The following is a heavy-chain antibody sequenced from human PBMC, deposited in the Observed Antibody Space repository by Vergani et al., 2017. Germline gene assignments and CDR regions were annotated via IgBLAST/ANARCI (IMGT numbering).Heavy chain of an antibody. CDR2: INPSGGNT. V-gene: IGHV1-46*03. J-gene: IGHJ4*02. CDR3: ARGDYGIVTGYRY. CDR1: GYTFSNYY. D-gene: IGHD3-9*01. Sequence: QVQVVQSGAEVKKSGASVKVSCKTSGYTFSNYYMHWVRQAPGQGLEWMGIINPSGGNTNYAQKFQGRVTMTRDTSTSTVYMELSSLRSEDTGIYYCARGDYGIVTGYRYWGQGTLVTVSA.